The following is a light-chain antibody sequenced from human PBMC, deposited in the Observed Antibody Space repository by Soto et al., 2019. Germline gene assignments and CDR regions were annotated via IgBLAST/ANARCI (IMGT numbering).Light chain of an antibody. Sequence: DIQMTQSPSTLSASAGDRVTITCRASQNIDMYLAWYQQKPGQAPSLLIYRASSLQSGVPSRFSGSGSGTEFTLTISSLQPDDFATYSCHQSITYPWTFGQGTKVDIK. CDR3: HQSITYPWT. J-gene: IGKJ1*01. CDR1: QNIDMY. V-gene: IGKV1-5*03. CDR2: RAS.